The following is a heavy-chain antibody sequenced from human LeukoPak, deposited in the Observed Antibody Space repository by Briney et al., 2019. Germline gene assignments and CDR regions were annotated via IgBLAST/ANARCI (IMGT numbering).Heavy chain of an antibody. Sequence: GRSLRLSCAASGFTLSSYGMHWVRQAPGKGLEWVAVISYDGSNKYYADSVKGRFTISRDNSKNTLYLQMNSLRAEDTAVYYCAKDAAAADTGHYWGQGTLVTVSS. V-gene: IGHV3-30*18. J-gene: IGHJ4*02. CDR1: GFTLSSYG. CDR3: AKDAAAADTGHY. CDR2: ISYDGSNK. D-gene: IGHD2-8*02.